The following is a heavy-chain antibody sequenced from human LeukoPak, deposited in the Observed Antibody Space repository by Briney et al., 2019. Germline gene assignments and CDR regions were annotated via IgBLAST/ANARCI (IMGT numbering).Heavy chain of an antibody. J-gene: IGHJ6*02. D-gene: IGHD3-10*01. CDR2: IXXSTSTI. Sequence: XIXXSTSTIYYADSLKGRFTISRDHAKNSLYLQMNSLRAEDTAVYYCARSGITMVRGVIIGGDYYYYGMDVWGQGTTVTVSS. CDR3: ARSGITMVRGVIIGGDYYYYGMDV. V-gene: IGHV3-48*01.